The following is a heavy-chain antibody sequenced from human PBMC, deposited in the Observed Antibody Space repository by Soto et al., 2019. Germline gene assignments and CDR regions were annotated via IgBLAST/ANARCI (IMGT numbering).Heavy chain of an antibody. Sequence: QITLKESGPTLVKPTQTLTLTCSFSGFSLSTGGEGMGWIRQPPGKALEWLALIYWDDDKRYSPSLNSRLTITKDTSKNQVVLEMTNMDPVDTATYFCAHRHSKLIPLGVDFDYWGQGTLVTVSS. V-gene: IGHV2-5*02. CDR1: GFSLSTGGEG. CDR3: AHRHSKLIPLGVDFDY. CDR2: IYWDDDK. J-gene: IGHJ4*02. D-gene: IGHD3-16*01.